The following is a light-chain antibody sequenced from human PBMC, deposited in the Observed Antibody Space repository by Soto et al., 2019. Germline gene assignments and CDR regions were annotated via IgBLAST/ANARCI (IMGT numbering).Light chain of an antibody. CDR3: SSYTSSSTYV. J-gene: IGLJ1*01. V-gene: IGLV2-14*03. CDR1: SSDVGGYNY. Sequence: QSALTQPASVSGSPRQSITISCTGTSSDVGGYNYVSWYQQHPGKAPKLVISDVTSRPSGVSNRFSGSKSGNTASLTISGLQAEDEADYYCSSYTSSSTYVFGTGTKLTVL. CDR2: DVT.